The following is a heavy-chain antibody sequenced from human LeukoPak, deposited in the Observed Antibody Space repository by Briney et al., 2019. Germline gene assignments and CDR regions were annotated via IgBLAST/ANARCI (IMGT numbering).Heavy chain of an antibody. V-gene: IGHV1-46*01. CDR1: GYTFTPYY. CDR3: ARDQRGGRISWYSHFDF. CDR2: INPTIATT. D-gene: IGHD6-13*01. Sequence: GASVKVSCKAYGYTFTPYYMHWVRHTPGQRLEWMGIINPTIATTRSAQKFQGRATMTRDTSTSTVYMELSSLTSEDTAAYYCARDQRGGRISWYSHFDFWGQGTLVTVSS. J-gene: IGHJ4*02.